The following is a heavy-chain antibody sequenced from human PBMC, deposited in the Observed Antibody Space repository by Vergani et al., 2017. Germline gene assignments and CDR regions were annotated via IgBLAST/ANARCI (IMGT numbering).Heavy chain of an antibody. V-gene: IGHV3-21*01. CDR2: ISSSSSYI. Sequence: EVQLVESGGGLVKPGGSLRLSCAASGFTFSSYSMNWVRQAPGKGLEWVSSISSSSSYIYYADSVKGRFTISRDNAKNSLYLQMNSLGAEDTAVYYCARWEGSGSLNGPTFYYYYGMDVWGQGTTVTVSS. D-gene: IGHD3-10*01. J-gene: IGHJ6*01. CDR3: ARWEGSGSLNGPTFYYYYGMDV. CDR1: GFTFSSYS.